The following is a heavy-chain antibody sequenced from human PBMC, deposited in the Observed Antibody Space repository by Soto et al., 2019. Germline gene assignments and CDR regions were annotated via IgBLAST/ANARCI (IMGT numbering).Heavy chain of an antibody. CDR3: ATDRRPQAAARTYWFDP. Sequence: ASVKVSCKASGYTFTSYGISWVRQAPGQGLEWMGWINADNGKTNYAQKLQGRVTMTKDTSTDTAYMELSSLRSEDTAVYYCATDRRPQAAARTYWFDPWGQGTLVTVSS. J-gene: IGHJ5*02. CDR2: INADNGKT. CDR1: GYTFTSYG. D-gene: IGHD2-15*01. V-gene: IGHV1-18*01.